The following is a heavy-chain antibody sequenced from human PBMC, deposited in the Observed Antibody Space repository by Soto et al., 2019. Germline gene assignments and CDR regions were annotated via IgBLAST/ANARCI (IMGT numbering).Heavy chain of an antibody. J-gene: IGHJ4*02. CDR1: GFTVGNNY. Sequence: EVQLVESGGGLIQPGGSLKLSCAASGFTVGNNYMSWVCQAPGKGLEWVSLIYSTGTTKYADSVKGRFTVSRDNAKNTLYLQMNSLRAEDTAVYYCAKDGRGSGSHYNSFGYWGQGTLVTVSS. CDR2: IYSTGTT. D-gene: IGHD3-10*01. CDR3: AKDGRGSGSHYNSFGY. V-gene: IGHV3-53*01.